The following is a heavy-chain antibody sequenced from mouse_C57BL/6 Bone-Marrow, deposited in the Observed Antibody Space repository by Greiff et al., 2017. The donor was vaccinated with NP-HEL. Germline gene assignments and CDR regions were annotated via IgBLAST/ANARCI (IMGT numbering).Heavy chain of an antibody. CDR1: GYTFTDYN. J-gene: IGHJ4*01. CDR3: ARAYGNYEAMDY. Sequence: EVKLMESGPELVKPGASVKIPCKASGYTFTDYNMDWVKQSHGKSHEWIGDINPNNGGTIYNQKFKGKATLTVDKSSSTAYMELRSLTSEDTAVYYCARAYGNYEAMDYWGQGTSVTVSS. V-gene: IGHV1-18*01. D-gene: IGHD2-1*01. CDR2: INPNNGGT.